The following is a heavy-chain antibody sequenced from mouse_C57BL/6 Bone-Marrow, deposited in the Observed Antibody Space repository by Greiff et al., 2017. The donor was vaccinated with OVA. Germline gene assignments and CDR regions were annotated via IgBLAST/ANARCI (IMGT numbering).Heavy chain of an antibody. J-gene: IGHJ4*01. V-gene: IGHV1-15*01. Sequence: LVESGAEPVRPGASVTLSCKASGSTFTDYEMHWVKQTPVHGLEWIGAIDPETGGTAYNQKFKGKAILTADKSSSTAYMELRSLTSEDSAVYYCTRGYSNYYAMDYWGQGTSVTVSS. CDR1: GSTFTDYE. D-gene: IGHD2-5*01. CDR3: TRGYSNYYAMDY. CDR2: IDPETGGT.